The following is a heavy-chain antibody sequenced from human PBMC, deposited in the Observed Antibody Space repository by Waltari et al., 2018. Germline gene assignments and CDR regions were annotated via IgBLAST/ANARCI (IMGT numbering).Heavy chain of an antibody. Sequence: QAPGKGLEWVSVIYSGGSTYYADSVKGRFTISRDNSKNTLYLQMNSLRAEDTAVYYCARDISGIAVAGSTDAFDIWGQGTMVTVSS. CDR3: ARDISGIAVAGSTDAFDI. CDR2: IYSGGST. D-gene: IGHD6-19*01. V-gene: IGHV3-53*01. J-gene: IGHJ3*02.